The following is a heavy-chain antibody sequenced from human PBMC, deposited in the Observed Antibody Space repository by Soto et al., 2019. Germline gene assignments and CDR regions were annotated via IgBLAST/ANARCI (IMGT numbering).Heavy chain of an antibody. CDR1: GGSISSGSSY. J-gene: IGHJ4*02. CDR2: IYYLGNT. D-gene: IGHD6-6*01. V-gene: IGHV4-39*01. CDR3: ARHNRFGSSQPFDY. Sequence: SETLSLTCTVSGGSISSGSSYWGWIRQPPGKGLEWIGSIYYLGNTYYNPSPGSRVSISVDTSKNQFSLKLSSVTAADTAVYYCARHNRFGSSQPFDYWGQGTLVTVSS.